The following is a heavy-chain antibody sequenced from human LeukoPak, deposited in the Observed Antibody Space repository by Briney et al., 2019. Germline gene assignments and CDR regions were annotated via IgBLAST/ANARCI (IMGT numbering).Heavy chain of an antibody. CDR2: ISGSGGST. V-gene: IGHV3-23*01. J-gene: IGHJ4*02. D-gene: IGHD6-19*01. CDR3: AKFKDVSGWYYFDY. Sequence: GGSLRLSCAASGFTFSSYAMSWVRQAPGKGLEWVSGISGSGGSTYYADSAKGRFTISRDNSKNTLYLQMNSLRAEDTAVYYCAKFKDVSGWYYFDYWGQGTLVTVSS. CDR1: GFTFSSYA.